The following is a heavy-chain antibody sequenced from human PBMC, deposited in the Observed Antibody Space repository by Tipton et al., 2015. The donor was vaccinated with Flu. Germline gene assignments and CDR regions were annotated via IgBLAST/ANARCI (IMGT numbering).Heavy chain of an antibody. J-gene: IGHJ4*02. D-gene: IGHD1-26*01. V-gene: IGHV3-33*01. Sequence: VQRLESGGGVVQPGRSLRLSCAASGFTFSSYGMHWVRQAPGKGLEWVAVIWYDGSNKYYADSVKGRFTISRDNSKNTLYLQMNSLRAEDTAVYYCARGPSYYYFDYWGQGTLVTVSS. CDR3: ARGPSYYYFDY. CDR1: GFTFSSYG. CDR2: IWYDGSNK.